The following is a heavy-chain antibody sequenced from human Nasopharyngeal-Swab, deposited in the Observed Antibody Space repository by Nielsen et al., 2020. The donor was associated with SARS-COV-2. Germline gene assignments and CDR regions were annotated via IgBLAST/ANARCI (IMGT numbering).Heavy chain of an antibody. V-gene: IGHV5-10-1*01. CDR2: IDPSDSYT. J-gene: IGHJ4*02. D-gene: IGHD5-12*01. CDR3: ARQGESINNDY. Sequence: GESLKISWKGSGYSFTSYWLSWVRQMPGKGLEWMGRIDPSDSYTNYSPSFQGHVTISADKSISTAYLQWSSLKASDTAMYYCARQGESINNDYWGQGTLVTVSS. CDR1: GYSFTSYW.